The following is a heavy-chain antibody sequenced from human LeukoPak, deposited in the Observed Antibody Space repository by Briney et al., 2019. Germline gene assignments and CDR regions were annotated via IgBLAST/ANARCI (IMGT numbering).Heavy chain of an antibody. D-gene: IGHD6-19*01. CDR3: ARGNSGWYGTIDY. V-gene: IGHV4-59*01. Sequence: SETLSLTCTVSGGSISSYYWSWIRQPPGKGLEWIGYIYYSGSTNYNPSLKSRVTISVDTSKNQFSLKLSSVTAADTAVYYCARGNSGWYGTIDYWGQGTLVTVSS. J-gene: IGHJ4*02. CDR2: IYYSGST. CDR1: GGSISSYY.